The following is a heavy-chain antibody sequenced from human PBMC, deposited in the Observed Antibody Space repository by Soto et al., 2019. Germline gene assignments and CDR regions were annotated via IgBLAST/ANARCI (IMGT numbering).Heavy chain of an antibody. CDR1: GFTFSSYS. J-gene: IGHJ3*02. CDR3: ARDSGCSGCSCYNDAFAI. D-gene: IGHD2-15*01. Sequence: PGGSLRLSCAASGFTFSSYSMNWVRQAPGKGLEWVSSISSSSSYIYYADSVKGRFTISRDNAKNSLYLQMNSLRAEDTAVYYCARDSGCSGCSCYNDAFAISGQGTIVTVSS. CDR2: ISSSSSYI. V-gene: IGHV3-21*01.